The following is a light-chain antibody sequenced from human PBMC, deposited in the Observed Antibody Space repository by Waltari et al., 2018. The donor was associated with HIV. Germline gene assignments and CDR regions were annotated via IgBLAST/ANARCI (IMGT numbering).Light chain of an antibody. CDR3: AAWDDSLMGYYV. CDR1: SSNIGIKT. CDR2: NNN. J-gene: IGLJ1*01. V-gene: IGLV1-44*01. Sequence: QSVLTQPPSASGTPGQRVTISCSGSSSNIGIKTVNWYQQLPGTAPKLLIYNNNQRPSGVPDRLSGSKSGTSASLAISGLQSEDEADYYCAAWDDSLMGYYVFGTGTKVTVL.